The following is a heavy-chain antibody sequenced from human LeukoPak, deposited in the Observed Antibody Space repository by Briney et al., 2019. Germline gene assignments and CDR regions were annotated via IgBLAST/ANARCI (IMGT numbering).Heavy chain of an antibody. CDR1: GYIFTSYW. Sequence: GDSLKISCKASGYIFTSYWIGWVRQMPGKGLGWMGIIFPGDSDIRYSPSFQGQVTISADKSISTAYLQWTSLKASDTAMYYCARLPTYSDSNWGRGTLVTVSS. CDR2: IFPGDSDI. J-gene: IGHJ4*02. V-gene: IGHV5-51*01. D-gene: IGHD3-3*01. CDR3: ARLPTYSDSN.